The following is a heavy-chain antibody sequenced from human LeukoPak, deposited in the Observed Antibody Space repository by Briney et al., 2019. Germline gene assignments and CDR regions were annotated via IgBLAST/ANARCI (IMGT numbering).Heavy chain of an antibody. CDR2: ISSDGSIT. V-gene: IGHV3-74*01. D-gene: IGHD3-22*01. CDR3: ARRVGSSESSYYFDY. CDR1: GFTFNIYW. Sequence: AGGSLRLYCAASGFTFNIYWMHWVRQAPGKGLVWVSLISSDGSITSYADSVKGRFTISRDNAKNTVYLQMNSLRVEDTAVYYCARRVGSSESSYYFDYWGQGTLVTVSS. J-gene: IGHJ4*02.